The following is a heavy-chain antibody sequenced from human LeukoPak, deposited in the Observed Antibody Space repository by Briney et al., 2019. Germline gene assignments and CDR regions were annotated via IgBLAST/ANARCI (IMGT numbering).Heavy chain of an antibody. Sequence: SETLSLTCTVSGGSISNYYWSWIRQPPGKGLEWIGYIYYSGSTDYNPSLKSRVTISLDTSKNQFSLKLSSVTAADTAVYYCARSGGHSGGYWGQGTLVTVSS. J-gene: IGHJ4*02. CDR3: ARSGGHSGGY. CDR2: IYYSGST. D-gene: IGHD4-23*01. CDR1: GGSISNYY. V-gene: IGHV4-59*08.